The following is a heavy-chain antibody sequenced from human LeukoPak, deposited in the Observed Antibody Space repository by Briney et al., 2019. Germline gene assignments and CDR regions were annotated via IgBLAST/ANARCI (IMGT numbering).Heavy chain of an antibody. V-gene: IGHV4-34*01. CDR1: GGSFSGYY. Sequence: SETLSLTCAVYGGSFSGYYWSWIRQPPGKGLEWIGEINHSGSTNYNPSLKSRVTISVDTSKNQFSLKLSSVTAADTAVYYCATGGFTVRGVLDYWGQGTLVTVSS. CDR2: INHSGST. CDR3: ATGGFTVRGVLDY. J-gene: IGHJ4*02. D-gene: IGHD3-10*01.